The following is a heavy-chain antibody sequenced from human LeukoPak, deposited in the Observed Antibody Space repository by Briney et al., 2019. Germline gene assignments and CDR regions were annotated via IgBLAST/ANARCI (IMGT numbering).Heavy chain of an antibody. CDR3: ARFTYCSGGSCYYRYFDY. V-gene: IGHV4-59*01. Sequence: SETLSHTCTVSGGSISSYYWSWIRQPPGKGPEWIGYIYYSGSTNYNPSLKSRVTISVDTSKNQFSLKLSSVTAADTAVYYCARFTYCSGGSCYYRYFDYWGQGTLVTVSS. CDR2: IYYSGST. D-gene: IGHD2-15*01. J-gene: IGHJ4*02. CDR1: GGSISSYY.